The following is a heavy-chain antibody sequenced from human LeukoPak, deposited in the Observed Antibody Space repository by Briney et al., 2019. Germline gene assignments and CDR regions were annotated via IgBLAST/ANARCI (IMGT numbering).Heavy chain of an antibody. CDR3: AGDAGGSFRHWFDP. D-gene: IGHD1-26*01. Sequence: SETLSLTCTVSGGSISSYYWSWIRQPAGKGLEWIGRIYTSGSTNYNPSLKSRVTMSVDTSKNQFSLKLSSVTAADTAVYYCAGDAGGSFRHWFDPWGQGTLVTVSS. CDR2: IYTSGST. J-gene: IGHJ5*02. V-gene: IGHV4-4*07. CDR1: GGSISSYY.